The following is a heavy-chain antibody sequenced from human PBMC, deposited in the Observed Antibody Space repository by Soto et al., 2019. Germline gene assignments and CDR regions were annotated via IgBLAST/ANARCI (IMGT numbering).Heavy chain of an antibody. Sequence: SVKVSCKASGGTFSSYAISWVRQAPGQGLEWMGGIIPIFGTANYAQKFQGRVTITADESTSTAYMELSSLRSEDTAVYYCARDTGPYYYDSSGYDYWGQGTLVTVSS. CDR1: GGTFSSYA. CDR3: ARDTGPYYYDSSGYDY. CDR2: IIPIFGTA. J-gene: IGHJ4*02. D-gene: IGHD3-22*01. V-gene: IGHV1-69*13.